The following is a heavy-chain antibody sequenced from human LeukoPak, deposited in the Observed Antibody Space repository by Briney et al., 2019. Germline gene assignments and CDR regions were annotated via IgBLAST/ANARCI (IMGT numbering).Heavy chain of an antibody. CDR2: ISSSGSTI. CDR1: GFTFSSYE. J-gene: IGHJ6*04. V-gene: IGHV3-48*03. CDR3: ARYGSGSYYTSSPYYGMDV. Sequence: GGSLRLSCAASGFTFSSYEMNWVRQAPGKGLEWVSYISSSGSTIYYADSVKGRFTISRDNAKNSLYLQMNSLRAEDTAVYYCARYGSGSYYTSSPYYGMDVWGKGPRSPSPQ. D-gene: IGHD3-10*01.